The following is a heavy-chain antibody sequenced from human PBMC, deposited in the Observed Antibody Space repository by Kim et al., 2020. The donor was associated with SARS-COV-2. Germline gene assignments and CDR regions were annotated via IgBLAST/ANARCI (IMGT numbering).Heavy chain of an antibody. Sequence: ASVKVSCEASGYTFTHYGINWVRQAPGQGLEWMGWINTNTGSPMYAQDFTGRFVFSLDTSVSTAYLQISSLKAEDTAVYYCARGYCSDGSCSPDYWGQGTLVTVSS. D-gene: IGHD2-15*01. CDR2: INTNTGSP. J-gene: IGHJ4*02. V-gene: IGHV7-4-1*02. CDR3: ARGYCSDGSCSPDY. CDR1: GYTFTHYG.